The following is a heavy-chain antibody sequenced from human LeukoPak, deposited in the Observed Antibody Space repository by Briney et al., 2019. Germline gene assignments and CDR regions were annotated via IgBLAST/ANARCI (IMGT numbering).Heavy chain of an antibody. D-gene: IGHD1-26*01. CDR3: ARLSGSYYPDY. CDR1: GGSISSGDYY. V-gene: IGHV4-30-4*08. J-gene: IGHJ4*02. CDR2: IYCSGST. Sequence: SETLSLTCTVSGGSISSGDYYWSWIRQPPGKGLEWIGYIYCSGSTYYNPSLKSRVTISVDTSKNQFSLKLSSVTAADTAVYYWARLSGSYYPDYWGQGTLVTVPS.